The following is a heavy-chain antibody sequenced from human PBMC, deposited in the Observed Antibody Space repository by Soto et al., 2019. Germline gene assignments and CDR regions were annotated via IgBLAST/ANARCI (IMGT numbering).Heavy chain of an antibody. Sequence: EVQMLQTGGGLVQPGGSLRLSCEASGLAFSGYAMSWVRQAPGRGLEWVSAISTTGDRTYYADPVKGRFTISRDNSKNTLYLQIHSLRAEDTAVYYCAIDLRGDDLGRDYWGQGALVTVSS. CDR3: AIDLRGDDLGRDY. CDR2: ISTTGDRT. D-gene: IGHD7-27*01. J-gene: IGHJ4*02. V-gene: IGHV3-23*01. CDR1: GLAFSGYA.